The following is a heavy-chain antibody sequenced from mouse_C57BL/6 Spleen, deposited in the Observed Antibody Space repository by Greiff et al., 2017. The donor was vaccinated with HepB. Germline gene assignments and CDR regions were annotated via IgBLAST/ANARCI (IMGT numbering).Heavy chain of an antibody. J-gene: IGHJ4*01. Sequence: QVQLQQPGAELVKPGASVKLSCKASGYTFTSYWMQWVKQRPGQGLEWIGEIDPSDSYTNYNQKFKGKATLTVDTSSSTAYMQLSSLTSEDSAVYYCARRDSNRYAMDYWGQGTSVTVSS. CDR1: GYTFTSYW. V-gene: IGHV1-50*01. CDR3: ARRDSNRYAMDY. D-gene: IGHD2-5*01. CDR2: IDPSDSYT.